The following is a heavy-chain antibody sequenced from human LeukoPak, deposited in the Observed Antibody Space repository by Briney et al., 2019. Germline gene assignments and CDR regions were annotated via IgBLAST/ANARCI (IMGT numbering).Heavy chain of an antibody. CDR2: MNPNSGNT. D-gene: IGHD3-22*01. J-gene: IGHJ4*02. CDR1: GYTFTSYD. CDR3: ARGPPQEFVGRGYYYPKQKHFDY. Sequence: ASVKVSCKASGYTFTSYDINWVRQATGQGLEWMGWMNPNSGNTGYAQKFQGRVTITRNTSISTAYMELSSLRSEDTAVYYCARGPPQEFVGRGYYYPKQKHFDYWGQGTLVTVSS. V-gene: IGHV1-8*03.